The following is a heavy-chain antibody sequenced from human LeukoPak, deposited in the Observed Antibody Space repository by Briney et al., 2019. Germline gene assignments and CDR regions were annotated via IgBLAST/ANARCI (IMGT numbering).Heavy chain of an antibody. D-gene: IGHD2-15*01. CDR1: GGSFFTYA. V-gene: IGHV1-69*05. Sequence: ASVKVSCKTSGGSFFTYAITWVRQAPGQGLEWMGGIIPIFNTTSYAQMFQGRVTITMDESTSTADMELTGLRPEDTAVYYCARRSSGDCSGGRCYSWFDAWGQGTLVIVSS. CDR3: ARRSSGDCSGGRCYSWFDA. J-gene: IGHJ5*02. CDR2: IIPIFNTT.